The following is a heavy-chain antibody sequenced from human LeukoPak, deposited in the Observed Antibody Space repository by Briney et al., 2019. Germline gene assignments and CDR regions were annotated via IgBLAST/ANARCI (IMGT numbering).Heavy chain of an antibody. CDR1: GFTFSSYW. D-gene: IGHD3-22*01. CDR2: IKQDGSEK. J-gene: IGHJ4*02. Sequence: GGSLRLSCAASGFTFSSYWVSWVRQAPGKGLEWVANIKQDGSEKYYVDSVKGRFTISRDNAKKSLYLQMNSLRAEDTAVYYCAREDNSAYSGNFDYWGQGTLVTVSS. CDR3: AREDNSAYSGNFDY. V-gene: IGHV3-7*01.